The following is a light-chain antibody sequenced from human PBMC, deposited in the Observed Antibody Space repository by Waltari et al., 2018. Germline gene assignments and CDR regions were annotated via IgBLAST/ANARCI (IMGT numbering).Light chain of an antibody. CDR1: SLKSYY. V-gene: IGLV3-19*01. CDR3: SCRENTGFHWV. J-gene: IGLJ3*02. Sequence: SSELTQDPAVSVALGQTVRITCQGDSLKSYYANWHQQKPGQAPILLVFGQNNRPPGIPDRFTCAPSGDTASWTIAGARAEDDADYYCSCRENTGFHWVFGGGTKLTVL. CDR2: GQN.